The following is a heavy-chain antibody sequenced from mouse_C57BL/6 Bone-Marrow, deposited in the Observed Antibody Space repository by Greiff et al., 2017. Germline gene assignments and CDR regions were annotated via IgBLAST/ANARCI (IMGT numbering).Heavy chain of an antibody. CDR1: GYTFTSYW. V-gene: IGHV1-59*01. CDR2: IDPSDSYT. J-gene: IGHJ1*03. D-gene: IGHD1-1*01. Sequence: VQLQQPGAELVRPGTSVKLSCKASGYTFTSYWMHWVKQRPGPGLEWIGVIDPSDSYTNYNQKFKGKATLTVDTSSSTAYMQLSSLTSEDSAVYDCASLTTVVPWYCDVWGTGTTVTVSS. CDR3: ASLTTVVPWYCDV.